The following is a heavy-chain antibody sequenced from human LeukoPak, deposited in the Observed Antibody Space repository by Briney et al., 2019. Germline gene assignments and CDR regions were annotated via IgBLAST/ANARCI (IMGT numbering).Heavy chain of an antibody. Sequence: SETLSLTCTVSGGSISSSSYYWGWIRQPPGKGLEWIGSIYYSGGTYYNPSLKSRVTISVDTSKNQFSLKLSSVTAADTAVYYCARLRIVGATTGIDAFDIWGQGTMVTVSS. V-gene: IGHV4-39*01. CDR1: GGSISSSSYY. CDR3: ARLRIVGATTGIDAFDI. J-gene: IGHJ3*02. CDR2: IYYSGGT. D-gene: IGHD1-26*01.